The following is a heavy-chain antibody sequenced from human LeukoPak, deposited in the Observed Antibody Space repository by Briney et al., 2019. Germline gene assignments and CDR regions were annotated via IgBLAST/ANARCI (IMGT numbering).Heavy chain of an antibody. CDR3: ARGLLTGGRGWFDP. V-gene: IGHV3-33*01. J-gene: IGHJ5*02. CDR1: GFTFSSYG. CDR2: IWYDGSNE. D-gene: IGHD7-27*01. Sequence: GGSLRLSCAASGFTFSSYGMHWVRQAPGKGLEWVAVIWYDGSNEYYADSVKGRFTISRDNSKNTLYLQMNSLRAEDTAVYYCARGLLTGGRGWFDPWGQGTLVTVSS.